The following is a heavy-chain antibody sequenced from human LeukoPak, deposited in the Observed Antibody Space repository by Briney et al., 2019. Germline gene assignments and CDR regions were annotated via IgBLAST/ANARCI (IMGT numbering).Heavy chain of an antibody. CDR2: TYYRSKWYN. CDR3: ARDSMYYDFWSGYFDY. D-gene: IGHD3-3*01. CDR1: GDSVSSNSAA. Sequence: HSQTLSLTCAISGDSVSSNSAAWNWIRQSPSRGLEWLGRTYYRSKWYNDYAVSVKSRITINPDTSKNQFSLQLNSVTPEDTAVYYCARDSMYYDFWSGYFDYWGQGTLVTVSS. J-gene: IGHJ4*02. V-gene: IGHV6-1*01.